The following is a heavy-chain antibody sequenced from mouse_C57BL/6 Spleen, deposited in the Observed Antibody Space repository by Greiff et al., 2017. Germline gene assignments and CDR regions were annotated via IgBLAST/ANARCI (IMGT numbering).Heavy chain of an antibody. CDR1: GFTFTDYY. CDR3: ARLDYYGSSLDY. V-gene: IGHV7-3*01. D-gene: IGHD1-1*01. Sequence: EVQLVESGGGLVQPGGSLSLSCAASGFTFTDYYMSWVRQPPGKALEWLGFIRNKANGYTTEYSASVKGRFTISRDNSQSILYLQMNALRAEDSATYYCARLDYYGSSLDYWGQGTTLTVSS. CDR2: IRNKANGYTT. J-gene: IGHJ2*01.